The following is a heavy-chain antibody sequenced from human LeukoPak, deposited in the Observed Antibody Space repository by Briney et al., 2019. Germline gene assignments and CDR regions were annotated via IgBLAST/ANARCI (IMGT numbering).Heavy chain of an antibody. CDR1: GFTFSSYS. CDR2: ISSSSSYI. CDR3: ARDFCSGKSLPFVCAFDI. D-gene: IGHD3-10*02. Sequence: PGGSLRLSCAASGFTFSSYSMNWVRQAPGKGLEWVSSISSSSSYIYYADSVKGRFTISRDNAKNSLYLQMNSLRAEDTAVFYCARDFCSGKSLPFVCAFDIWGQGTMVTVSS. V-gene: IGHV3-21*01. J-gene: IGHJ3*02.